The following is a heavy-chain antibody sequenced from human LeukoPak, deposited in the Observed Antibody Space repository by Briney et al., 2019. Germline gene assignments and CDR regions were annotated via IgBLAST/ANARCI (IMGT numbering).Heavy chain of an antibody. V-gene: IGHV3-21*04. D-gene: IGHD6-19*01. Sequence: GGSLRLSCAASGFTFSSYSMNWVRQAPGKGLEWVSSISSSSSYIYYADSVKGRFTISRDNAKNSLYLQMNSLRAEDTAVYYCAKDWDSSGWYGTSNWFDPWGQGTLVTVSS. CDR2: ISSSSSYI. J-gene: IGHJ5*02. CDR3: AKDWDSSGWYGTSNWFDP. CDR1: GFTFSSYS.